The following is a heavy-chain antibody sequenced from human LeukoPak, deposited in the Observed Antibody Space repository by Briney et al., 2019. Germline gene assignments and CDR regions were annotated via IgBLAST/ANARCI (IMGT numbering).Heavy chain of an antibody. J-gene: IGHJ4*02. CDR3: VKFVGAKGY. V-gene: IGHV3-23*01. Sequence: PGGSLRLSCAASGFTFSSYAMSWVRQAPGKGLEWVSAITNSGGGTYYADSVKCRFTISRDNSKNTLYLQMNSLKAEDTAVYYCVKFVGAKGYWGQGTLVTVSS. CDR1: GFTFSSYA. D-gene: IGHD1-26*01. CDR2: ITNSGGGT.